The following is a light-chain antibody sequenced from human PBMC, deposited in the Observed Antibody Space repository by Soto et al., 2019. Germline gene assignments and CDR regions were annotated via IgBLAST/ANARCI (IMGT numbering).Light chain of an antibody. CDR3: QTWGTGPWV. V-gene: IGLV4-69*01. Sequence: QSVLTQSPSASASLGASVKLTCTLSSGHSSYAIAWHQQQPEKGPQYLMKLNSDGSHSKGDGIPDRFSGSSSGAERYLTISSLQSEDEADYYCQTWGTGPWVFGGGTKLTVL. J-gene: IGLJ3*02. CDR1: SGHSSYA. CDR2: LNSDGSH.